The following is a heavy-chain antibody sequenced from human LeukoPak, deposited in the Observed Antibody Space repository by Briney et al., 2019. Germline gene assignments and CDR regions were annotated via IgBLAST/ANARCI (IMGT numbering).Heavy chain of an antibody. CDR3: ARDRYYVPDY. V-gene: IGHV3-74*01. Sequence: PGGSLRLSCAASGFTFSNYWMHWVRQAPGKGLVWVSRINSDGINTSYADSVKGRFSISRDNSKNTLFLQMNSLRADDTAVYYCARDRYYVPDYWGQGTLVTVSS. CDR1: GFTFSNYW. D-gene: IGHD3-16*01. J-gene: IGHJ4*02. CDR2: INSDGINT.